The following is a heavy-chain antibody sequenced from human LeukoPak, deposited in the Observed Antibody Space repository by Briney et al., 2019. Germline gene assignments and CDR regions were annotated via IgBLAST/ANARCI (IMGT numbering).Heavy chain of an antibody. CDR1: GGSISSYY. J-gene: IGHJ3*02. CDR3: ATSPRYCSSTSCRDI. V-gene: IGHV4-4*07. Sequence: SETLSLTCTVSGGSISSYYWSWLRQPAGKGLEWIGRIYTSGSTNYNPSLKSRVTMSVDTSKNQFSLKLSSVTAADTAVYYCATSPRYCSSTSCRDIWGQGTMVTVSS. D-gene: IGHD2-2*01. CDR2: IYTSGST.